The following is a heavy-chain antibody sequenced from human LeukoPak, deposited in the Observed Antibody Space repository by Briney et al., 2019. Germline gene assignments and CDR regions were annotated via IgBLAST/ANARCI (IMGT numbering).Heavy chain of an antibody. CDR1: GFTFSDHW. Sequence: QTGGSLRLSCAASGFTFSDHWMSWVRQAPGKGLEWVANINEDGSDKYYVDSVKGRFTISRDNVKNSLYLQMNSLRAEDTAVYYCARHVGGSYYDAFDIWGQGTMVTVSS. CDR2: INEDGSDK. V-gene: IGHV3-7*01. CDR3: ARHVGGSYYDAFDI. D-gene: IGHD1-26*01. J-gene: IGHJ3*02.